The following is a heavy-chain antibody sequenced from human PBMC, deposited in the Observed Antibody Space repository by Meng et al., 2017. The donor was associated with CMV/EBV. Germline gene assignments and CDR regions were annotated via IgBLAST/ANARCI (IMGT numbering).Heavy chain of an antibody. CDR3: ARGLYSGMDV. J-gene: IGHJ6*02. Sequence: GGSLRLSCAASGFTFSSYAMHWVRQAPGQGLGWVVVISYDGSNKYYADSVKGRFTISRDNSKNTLYLQMSSLRAEDTAVYYCARGLYSGMDVWGQGTTVTVSS. CDR2: ISYDGSNK. V-gene: IGHV3-30*04. D-gene: IGHD4-11*01. CDR1: GFTFSSYA.